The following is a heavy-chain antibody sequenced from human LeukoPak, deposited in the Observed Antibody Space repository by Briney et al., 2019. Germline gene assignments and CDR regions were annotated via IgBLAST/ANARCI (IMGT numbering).Heavy chain of an antibody. Sequence: ASVKVSCKASGYTFTGYYMHWARQAPGQGLEWMGWINPNSGGTNYAQKFQGRVTMTRNTSISTAYMELSSLRSEDTAVYYCARKVLRMGNWFDPWGQGTLVTVSS. V-gene: IGHV1-2*02. D-gene: IGHD3-16*01. CDR1: GYTFTGYY. CDR2: INPNSGGT. J-gene: IGHJ5*02. CDR3: ARKVLRMGNWFDP.